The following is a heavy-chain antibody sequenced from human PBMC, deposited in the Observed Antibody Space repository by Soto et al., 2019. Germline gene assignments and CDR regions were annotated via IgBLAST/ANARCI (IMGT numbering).Heavy chain of an antibody. CDR3: AREGRMGPFYY. CDR2: IYSSGST. J-gene: IGHJ4*02. Sequence: PSETLSLTCTVSGGSISNYYWNWIRQSPGKGLEWIGYIYSSGSTHYNPSLQNRVTISIDTSKNQVSLKVNSVTAADTAVYYCAREGRMGPFYYWGQGALVTVSS. V-gene: IGHV4-59*01. CDR1: GGSISNYY.